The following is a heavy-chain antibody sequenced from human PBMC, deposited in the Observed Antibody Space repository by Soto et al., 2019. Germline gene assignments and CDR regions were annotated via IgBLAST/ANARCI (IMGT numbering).Heavy chain of an antibody. CDR2: ISGSGGST. D-gene: IGHD6-6*01. CDR3: GKGARSKGGYYGMDV. V-gene: IGHV3-23*01. Sequence: EVQLLESGGGLVQPGGSLTLSCADSGITCSSYAMSWVRQATGNGLEWVSAISGSGGSTYYADSVKDRFTISRDNSKNTLYLQMNSLRAEDTAVYYCGKGARSKGGYYGMDVWGRGTTVTVSS. J-gene: IGHJ6*02. CDR1: GITCSSYA.